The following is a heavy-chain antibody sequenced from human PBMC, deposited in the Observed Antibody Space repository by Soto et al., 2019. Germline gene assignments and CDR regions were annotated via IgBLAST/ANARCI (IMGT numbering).Heavy chain of an antibody. Sequence: ASVKVSCKVSGYTLTELSMHWVRQAPGKGLEWMGGFDPEDGETIYAQKFQGRVTMTEDTSTDTAYMELSSLRSEDTAVYYCATGYNWNYSPMAGSYYYYGMDVWGQGTTVTVSS. CDR2: FDPEDGET. D-gene: IGHD1-7*01. CDR3: ATGYNWNYSPMAGSYYYYGMDV. J-gene: IGHJ6*02. V-gene: IGHV1-24*01. CDR1: GYTLTELS.